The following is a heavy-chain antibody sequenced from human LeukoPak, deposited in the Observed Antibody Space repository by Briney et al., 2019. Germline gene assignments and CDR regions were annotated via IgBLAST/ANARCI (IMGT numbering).Heavy chain of an antibody. D-gene: IGHD3-10*02. J-gene: IGHJ6*04. CDR1: GFTFSSYG. CDR3: AELGITMIGGV. Sequence: PGGSLRLSCTSSGFTFSSYGMHWVRQAPGKGLEWVAFLQYEGSNKYYADSVKGRFTIPRDNAKNSLYLQMNSLRAEDTAVYYCAELGITMIGGVWGKGTTVTISS. V-gene: IGHV3-30*02. CDR2: LQYEGSNK.